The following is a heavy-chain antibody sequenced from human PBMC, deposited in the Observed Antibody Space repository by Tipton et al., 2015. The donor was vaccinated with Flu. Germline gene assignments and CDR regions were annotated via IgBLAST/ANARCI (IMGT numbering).Heavy chain of an antibody. J-gene: IGHJ4*02. V-gene: IGHV3-7*01. CDR2: IKQDGSEK. Sequence: SLRLSCAASGFTFSSYWMSWVRQAPGKGLEWVANIKQDGSEKYYVDSVKGRFTISRDNAKNSLYLQMNSLRAEDTAVYYCARGLTYFDFWNGYYFDYWGQGALVTVSS. CDR1: GFTFSSYW. CDR3: ARGLTYFDFWNGYYFDY. D-gene: IGHD3-3*01.